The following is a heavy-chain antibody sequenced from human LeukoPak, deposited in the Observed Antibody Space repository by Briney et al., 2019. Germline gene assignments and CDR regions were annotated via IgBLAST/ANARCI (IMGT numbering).Heavy chain of an antibody. D-gene: IGHD3-3*01. V-gene: IGHV2-5*01. CDR2: YSWYEDK. CDR1: GISFGSRGVG. Sequence: SGPSLGKPRPPLTLTFTISGISFGSRGVGVGWVWQSSGKTLEGRTLYSWYEDKRYTPSLKSRLTLIYDKSNNQVVLTMSIIDPMVTATYSCAHRLARNTSFGVVPNGFDPWGQGTLVTVSS. J-gene: IGHJ5*02. CDR3: AHRLARNTSFGVVPNGFDP.